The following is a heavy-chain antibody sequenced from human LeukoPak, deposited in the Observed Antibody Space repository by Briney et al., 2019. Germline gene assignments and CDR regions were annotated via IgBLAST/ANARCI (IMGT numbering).Heavy chain of an antibody. J-gene: IGHJ4*02. CDR2: IYSGGST. Sequence: GGSLRLSCGASGFTVSTNYMSWVRQAPGKGLEWVSIIYSGGSTYYADSVKGRFTISRDNSKNTLYLQMNSLRAEDTAVYYCARDMAAAGDYWGQGTLVTVSS. D-gene: IGHD6-13*01. V-gene: IGHV3-66*01. CDR1: GFTVSTNY. CDR3: ARDMAAAGDY.